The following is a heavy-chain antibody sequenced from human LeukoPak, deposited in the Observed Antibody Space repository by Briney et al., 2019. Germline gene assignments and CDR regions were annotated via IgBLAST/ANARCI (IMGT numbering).Heavy chain of an antibody. D-gene: IGHD6-19*01. Sequence: SLRFSCAASGFTFDDYAMHWVRQAPGKGLEWVSGIIWNSGSIGYADSVKGRFTLSRDNAKNSLYLQMNSLRAEDTALYYCAKDRAVAGTYFDYWGQGTLVTVSS. CDR1: GFTFDDYA. J-gene: IGHJ4*02. CDR3: AKDRAVAGTYFDY. CDR2: IIWNSGSI. V-gene: IGHV3-9*01.